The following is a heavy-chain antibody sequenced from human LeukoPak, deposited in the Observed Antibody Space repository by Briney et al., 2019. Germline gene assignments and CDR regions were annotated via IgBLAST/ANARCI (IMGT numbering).Heavy chain of an antibody. CDR2: ILPYGGDT. V-gene: IGHV1-2*02. J-gene: IGHJ4*02. CDR3: VTYYGLGPV. Sequence: ASVKVSCRASGYSFTSHHVLWVRHAPGRGLEWMGWILPYGGDTIYAQEFQGRAIMTTDTSITTAYMELTSLRSDDTAVYFCVTYYGLGPVWGQGTLVTVS. CDR1: GYSFTSHH. D-gene: IGHD3-10*01.